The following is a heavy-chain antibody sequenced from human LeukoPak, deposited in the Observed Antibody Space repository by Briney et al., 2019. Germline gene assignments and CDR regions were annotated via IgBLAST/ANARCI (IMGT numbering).Heavy chain of an antibody. CDR2: IYYSGST. CDR1: GFSISSYY. V-gene: IGHV4-59*01. D-gene: IGHD3-22*01. CDR3: ARHYYDSSGYMKFDY. J-gene: IGHJ4*02. Sequence: SETLSLTCTVSGFSISSYYWSWIRQPPGKGLEWLGYIYYSGSTNYNPSLKSRVTISVDTSKNQFSLKLSSVTAADTAVYYCARHYYDSSGYMKFDYWGQGTLVTVSS.